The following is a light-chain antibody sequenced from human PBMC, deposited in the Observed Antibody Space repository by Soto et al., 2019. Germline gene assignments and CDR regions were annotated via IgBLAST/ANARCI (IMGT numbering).Light chain of an antibody. CDR2: AAS. CDR3: QQYGSSSIT. V-gene: IGKV3-20*01. CDR1: QSVSSSY. Sequence: EIVLTQSPGTLSLSPGERATLSCRASQSVSSSYLAWYQQKPGQAPRLLIYAASIRATDISDRFSGSGSGTDFTLTISRLEPEDFAVFYCQQYGSSSITFGQGTRLEIK. J-gene: IGKJ5*01.